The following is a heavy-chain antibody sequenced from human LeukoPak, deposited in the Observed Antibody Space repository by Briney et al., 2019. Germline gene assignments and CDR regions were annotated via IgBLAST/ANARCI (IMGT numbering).Heavy chain of an antibody. V-gene: IGHV1-46*01. CDR1: GYTFTSYY. J-gene: IGHJ4*02. Sequence: ASVKVSCKASGYTFTSYYIHWVRQAPGQGLEWMGIINPSGGSTSYAQRFQGRVTMTRDTSTSTIYTELNSLRSEDTAVYYCARDLDSSSWSICYFDYWGQGTLVTVFS. CDR3: ARDLDSSSWSICYFDY. CDR2: INPSGGST. D-gene: IGHD6-13*01.